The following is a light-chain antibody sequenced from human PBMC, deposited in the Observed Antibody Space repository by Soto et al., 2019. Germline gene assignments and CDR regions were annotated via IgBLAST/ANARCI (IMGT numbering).Light chain of an antibody. CDR2: LNSDGSH. V-gene: IGLV4-69*01. J-gene: IGLJ1*01. CDR1: SGHSSYA. Sequence: QPVLTQSPSASTSLGASVKLTCTLSSGHSSYALAWHQQQPEKGPRYLMKLNSDGSHSKGDGIPERLSGYSSGAERYLTISSFRSEDEADYYCQTWGTGIQGFVTGTKSTVL. CDR3: QTWGTGIQG.